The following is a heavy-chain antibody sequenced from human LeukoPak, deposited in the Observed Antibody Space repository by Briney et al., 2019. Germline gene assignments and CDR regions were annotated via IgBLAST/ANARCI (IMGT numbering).Heavy chain of an antibody. D-gene: IGHD3-10*01. CDR3: ARDQPYYYGSGSYYRGFDP. CDR2: IYYSGST. Sequence: PSETLSLTCTVSGGSISSSSYYWGWIRQPPGKGLEWIGSIYYSGSTYYNPSLKSRVTISVDTSKNQFSLKLSSVTAADTAVYYCARDQPYYYGSGSYYRGFDPWGQGTLVTVSS. CDR1: GGSISSSSYY. V-gene: IGHV4-39*07. J-gene: IGHJ5*02.